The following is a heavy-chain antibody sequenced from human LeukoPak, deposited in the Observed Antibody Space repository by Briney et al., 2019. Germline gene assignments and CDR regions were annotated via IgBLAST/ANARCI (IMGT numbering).Heavy chain of an antibody. V-gene: IGHV1-46*01. D-gene: IGHD2-15*01. CDR2: INPSGGST. CDR3: ARDTGYCSGGSCGTDY. Sequence: ASVKVSCKASGYTFTSYYMHWVRQAPGQGLEWMGIINPSGGSTSYAQKFQGRVTMTRDTSISTAYMELSRLRSDDTAVYYCARDTGYCSGGSCGTDYWGQGTLVTVSS. J-gene: IGHJ4*02. CDR1: GYTFTSYY.